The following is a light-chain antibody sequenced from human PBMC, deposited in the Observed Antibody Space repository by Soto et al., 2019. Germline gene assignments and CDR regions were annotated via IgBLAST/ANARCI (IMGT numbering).Light chain of an antibody. J-gene: IGKJ1*01. Sequence: DIQMTQSPSTLSASVGDRVTITCRASQSVSKWLAWYQQKPGRAPKVLIYDVSSLQSGVPSRFSGSGSETEFTLTIRSXQPDDFATYYCQQYNDYRTFGQGTKVEIK. CDR3: QQYNDYRT. CDR2: DVS. CDR1: QSVSKW. V-gene: IGKV1-5*01.